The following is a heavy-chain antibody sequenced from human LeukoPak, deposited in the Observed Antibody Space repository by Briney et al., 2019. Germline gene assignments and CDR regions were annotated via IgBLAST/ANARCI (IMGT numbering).Heavy chain of an antibody. CDR1: GGSISSGGYY. D-gene: IGHD3-10*01. CDR3: ARAPTGSGSPGRGGYYYYGMDV. Sequence: SETLSLTCTVSGGSISSGGYYWSWIRQHPGKGLEWIGYIYYSGSTDDNPSLKSRVTISVDTSKNQFSLKLSSVTAADTAVYYCARAPTGSGSPGRGGYYYYGMDVWGQGTTVTVSS. CDR2: IYYSGST. V-gene: IGHV4-31*03. J-gene: IGHJ6*02.